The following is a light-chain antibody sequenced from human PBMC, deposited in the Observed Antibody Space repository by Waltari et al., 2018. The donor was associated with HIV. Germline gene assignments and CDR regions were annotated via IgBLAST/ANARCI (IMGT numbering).Light chain of an antibody. V-gene: IGLV1-44*01. CDR1: NSNTGSNT. CDR3: AAWDDSLNGVV. CDR2: NNK. Sequence: SVLTQPPSASGTPGQRVTISCSGSNSNTGSNTVNWYQQLPGTAPKLLIYNNKQRPSGVPDRISGSKSGTSASLAISGLQSEDEADYYCAAWDDSLNGVVFGGGTKLTVL. J-gene: IGLJ2*01.